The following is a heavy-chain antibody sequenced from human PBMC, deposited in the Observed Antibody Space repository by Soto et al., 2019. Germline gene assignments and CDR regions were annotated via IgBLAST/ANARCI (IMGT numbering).Heavy chain of an antibody. V-gene: IGHV1-18*01. CDR1: GYTFTTYG. J-gene: IGHJ4*02. Sequence: ASVKVSCKASGYTFTTYGISWVRQAPGQGLEWMGWISGYNGNTSYAQKLQGRVTMTTDTSTSTAYMELRSLRSDDTAVYYCARALGATYSRHFDYWGQGTLVTVSS. CDR3: ARALGATYSRHFDY. CDR2: ISGYNGNT. D-gene: IGHD1-26*01.